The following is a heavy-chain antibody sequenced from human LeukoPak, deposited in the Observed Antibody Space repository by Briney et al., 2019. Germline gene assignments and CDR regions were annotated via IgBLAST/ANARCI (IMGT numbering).Heavy chain of an antibody. V-gene: IGHV3-15*01. J-gene: IGHJ4*02. CDR3: TTDLTAPY. Sequence: GGSLRLSCAASGFTFTNVWMSWVRQAPGKGLEWVGRTKSKTDGGTIDYAAPVKGRFTISRDDSKKTLYLHMNSLKIEDTAMYYCTTDLTAPYWGQGTPVTVSS. CDR1: GFTFTNVW. CDR2: TKSKTDGGTI. D-gene: IGHD3-9*01.